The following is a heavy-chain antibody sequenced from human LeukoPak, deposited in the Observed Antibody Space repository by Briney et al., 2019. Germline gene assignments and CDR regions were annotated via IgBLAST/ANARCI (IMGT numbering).Heavy chain of an antibody. D-gene: IGHD3-10*01. J-gene: IGHJ5*02. Sequence: SETLSLTCTVSGGSIRSYWSWIRPPAGKGLEWIGRIYGSGSTDYNPSLKSRVTMSIDTSKNQFSLNLISVTAADTAVYYCARDSGTTGEVKFDPWGQGTLVTVSS. CDR3: ARDSGTTGEVKFDP. V-gene: IGHV4-4*07. CDR1: GGSIRSY. CDR2: IYGSGST.